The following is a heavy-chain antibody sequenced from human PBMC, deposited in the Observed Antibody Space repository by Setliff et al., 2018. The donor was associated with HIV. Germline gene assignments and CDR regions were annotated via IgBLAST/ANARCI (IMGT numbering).Heavy chain of an antibody. D-gene: IGHD6-13*01. V-gene: IGHV4-39*01. CDR2: IYYSGST. Sequence: PSETLSLTCTVSAGSIRSSTYYWAWIRQPPGKGLEWIGTIYYSGSTYYNPSLKSRATISVDMSKNQFSLRLSSVTAADTAVYYCARAMSSSWYIDGFDIWGQGTVVTVSS. J-gene: IGHJ3*02. CDR1: AGSIRSSTYY. CDR3: ARAMSSSWYIDGFDI.